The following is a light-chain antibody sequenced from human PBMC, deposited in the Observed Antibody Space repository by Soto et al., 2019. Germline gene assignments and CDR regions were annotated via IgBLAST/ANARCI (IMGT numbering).Light chain of an antibody. V-gene: IGKV3-20*01. J-gene: IGKJ1*01. CDR3: QQYGSSPKT. CDR1: QSVGSSY. CDR2: VAS. Sequence: EIVLTQSPGTLSLSPGERATLSCRASQSVGSSYLAWYQQKPGQAPRLLIYVASSRATGIPDRFSGSGSGTDFTLTISRLEPGDSAVYYCQQYGSSPKTFGQGTKVEVK.